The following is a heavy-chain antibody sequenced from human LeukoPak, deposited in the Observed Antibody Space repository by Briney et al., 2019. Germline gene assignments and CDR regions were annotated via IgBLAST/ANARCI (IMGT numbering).Heavy chain of an antibody. Sequence: SETLSLTCAVSGGSISSNNWWSWVRQPPGKGLEWIGEIYHSGSTNFNPSLKSRVTISVDKSENQFSLKLSSVTAADTAVYYCARNGGRYWYFDLWGRGTLVTVSS. CDR3: ARNGGRYWYFDL. D-gene: IGHD2-8*01. CDR2: IYHSGST. J-gene: IGHJ2*01. V-gene: IGHV4-4*02. CDR1: GGSISSNNW.